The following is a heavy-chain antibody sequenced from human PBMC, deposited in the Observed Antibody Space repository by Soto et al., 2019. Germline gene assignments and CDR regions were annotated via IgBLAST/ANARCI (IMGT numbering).Heavy chain of an antibody. J-gene: IGHJ4*02. CDR1: GYSFTDYW. CDR3: ARQADCNILTGYFYYFDY. CDR2: IYPGDSDA. D-gene: IGHD3-9*01. V-gene: IGHV5-51*01. Sequence: GESLKISCKSSGYSFTDYWIGWVRQMPGKGLEWMEIIYPGDSDARYSPSFQGQVTISVDTSINTAFLRWNSLTASDTAMYYCARQADCNILTGYFYYFDYWGQGSLVTVSS.